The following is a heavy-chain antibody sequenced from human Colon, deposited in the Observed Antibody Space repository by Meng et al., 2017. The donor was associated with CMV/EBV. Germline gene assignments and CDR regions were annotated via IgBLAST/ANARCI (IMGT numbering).Heavy chain of an antibody. V-gene: IGHV3-23*01. CDR1: GFTFSNHG. D-gene: IGHD3-9*01. CDR3: AQFRNSDWLLALVY. J-gene: IGHJ4*02. CDR2: INGGGGDT. Sequence: GGSLRLSCAASGFTFSNHGMSWVRQAPGKGLEWVAAINGGGGDTYYAASVKGRFTISRDNSNNMLFLQVNSLRADDTAVYYCAQFRNSDWLLALVYWGQGTRVTVSS.